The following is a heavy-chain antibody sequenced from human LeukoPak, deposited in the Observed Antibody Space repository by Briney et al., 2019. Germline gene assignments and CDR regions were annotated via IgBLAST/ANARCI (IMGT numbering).Heavy chain of an antibody. J-gene: IGHJ4*02. Sequence: GGSLRLSCAASGFTFSSYGMHWVRQAPGKGLEWVASISYDGTNKYYGDSVKGRFTISRDNSKNTLSLQMNSLRAEDTALYYCAVEVRRHFDYWGQGTLVTVSS. CDR1: GFTFSSYG. CDR2: ISYDGTNK. CDR3: AVEVRRHFDY. D-gene: IGHD1-7*01. V-gene: IGHV3-30*03.